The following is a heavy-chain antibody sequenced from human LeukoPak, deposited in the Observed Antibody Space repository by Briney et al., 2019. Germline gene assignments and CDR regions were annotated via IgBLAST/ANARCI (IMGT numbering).Heavy chain of an antibody. Sequence: GGSLRLSCAASGFTFSSYAMSWVRQAPGKGLEWVSAISGSGGSTYYADSVKGRFTISRDNSRETLYLQMNSLRAEDTAVYYCAKGYYDYVWGSYYLDYWGQGTLVTVSS. V-gene: IGHV3-23*01. CDR2: ISGSGGST. J-gene: IGHJ4*02. D-gene: IGHD3-16*01. CDR1: GFTFSSYA. CDR3: AKGYYDYVWGSYYLDY.